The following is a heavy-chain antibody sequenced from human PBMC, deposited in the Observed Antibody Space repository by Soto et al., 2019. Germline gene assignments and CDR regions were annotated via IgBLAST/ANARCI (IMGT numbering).Heavy chain of an antibody. CDR2: IYPGDSDT. J-gene: IGHJ5*02. V-gene: IGHV5-51*01. CDR3: ARARYRSSWYLWWFDP. Sequence: PGESLKISCKGSGYSFTSYWIGWVRQMPGKGLEWMGIIYPGDSDTRYSPSFQGQVTISADKSISTAYLQWSSLKASDTAMYYCARARYRSSWYLWWFDPWGQGNLVTVSS. D-gene: IGHD6-13*01. CDR1: GYSFTSYW.